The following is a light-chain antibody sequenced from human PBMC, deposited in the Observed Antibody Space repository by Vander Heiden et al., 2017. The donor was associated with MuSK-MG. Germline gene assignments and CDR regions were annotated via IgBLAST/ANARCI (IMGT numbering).Light chain of an antibody. CDR1: QTISGH. CDR2: AAS. CDR3: QQSDSTPWT. J-gene: IGKJ1*01. V-gene: IGKV1-39*01. Sequence: DIQMTQSPSSLSASVGDRVTITSRASQTISGHLNWYQQKPGKAPKLLIYAASSLQSGVPSRFSGSGSGTDFTLTISSLQPEDFAVYCCQQSDSTPWTFGQGTKVEIK.